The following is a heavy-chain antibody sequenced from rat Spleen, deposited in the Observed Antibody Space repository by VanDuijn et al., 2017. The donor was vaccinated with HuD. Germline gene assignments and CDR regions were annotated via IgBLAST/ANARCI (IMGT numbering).Heavy chain of an antibody. D-gene: IGHD1-10*01. CDR2: ISSDGGRN. CDR3: ATRDNNYGY. J-gene: IGHJ2*01. Sequence: VQLKESGPGLVQPSQTLSLTCTVSGFSLTNYGVSWVRQPPGKGLEWVATISSDGGRNFYRDSVKGRFTISRDNAKSSLYLQMDSLRSGDTATYYCATRDNNYGYWGQGVMVTVSS. V-gene: IGHV5-29*01. CDR1: GFSLTNYG.